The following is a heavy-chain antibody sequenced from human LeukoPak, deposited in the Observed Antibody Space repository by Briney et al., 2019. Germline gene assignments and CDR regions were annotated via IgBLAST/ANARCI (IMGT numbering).Heavy chain of an antibody. Sequence: GGSLRLSCAASGFTFSSYGIHWVRQAPGKGLEWVAVISYDGSIKYYADSVKGRFTLSRDNSKNTLYLQMNSLRAEDTAVYYCARQETTEDSEYYYYYMDVCGKGATVTVSS. D-gene: IGHD4-11*01. V-gene: IGHV3-33*05. CDR1: GFTFSSYG. CDR2: ISYDGSIK. J-gene: IGHJ6*03. CDR3: ARQETTEDSEYYYYYMDV.